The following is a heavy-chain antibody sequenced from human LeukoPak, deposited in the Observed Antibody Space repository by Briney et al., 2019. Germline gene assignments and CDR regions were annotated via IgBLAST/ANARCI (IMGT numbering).Heavy chain of an antibody. CDR2: ISSSSSYI. CDR3: AREYCSSTSCTDAFDI. CDR1: GFTFSSYT. Sequence: PGGPLRLSCAASGFTFSSYTMNWVRQAPGKGLEWVSSISSSSSYIYYADSVKGRFTISRDNAKNSLYLQMNSLRAEDTAVYYCAREYCSSTSCTDAFDIWGQGTMVTVSS. D-gene: IGHD2-2*01. J-gene: IGHJ3*02. V-gene: IGHV3-21*01.